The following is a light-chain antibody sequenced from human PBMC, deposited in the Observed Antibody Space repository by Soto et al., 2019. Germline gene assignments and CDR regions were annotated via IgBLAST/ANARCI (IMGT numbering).Light chain of an antibody. CDR2: DAS. V-gene: IGKV1-5*01. Sequence: DIQMTQSPSTLSASVGDRVTITCRASQSISSWLAWYQQKPGKAPKFLIYDASSLQSGVPSRFSGSGSGTECTLTIGGLQPDDFATYFCQQYHGPTWTFGQGTRVEFK. CDR3: QQYHGPTWT. CDR1: QSISSW. J-gene: IGKJ1*01.